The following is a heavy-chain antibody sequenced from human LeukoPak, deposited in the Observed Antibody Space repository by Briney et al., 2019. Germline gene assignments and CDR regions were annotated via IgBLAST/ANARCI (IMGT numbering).Heavy chain of an antibody. V-gene: IGHV4-39*01. J-gene: IGHJ6*02. Sequence: PSETLSLTCKVSGGSIGSSGFYWGWIRQPPGKGLKWIGSIYYPESTHYNPSLESRVTISVDTSKYQVSLTLSSVTATDTAVYYCVRHVSSGWDYYNGLDVWGQGTTVTVS. CDR3: VRHVSSGWDYYNGLDV. D-gene: IGHD6-19*01. CDR1: GGSIGSSGFY. CDR2: IYYPEST.